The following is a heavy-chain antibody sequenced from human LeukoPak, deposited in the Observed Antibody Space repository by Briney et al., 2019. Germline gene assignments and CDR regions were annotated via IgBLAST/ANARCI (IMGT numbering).Heavy chain of an antibody. Sequence: PGGSLRLSCAASGFTFTSYSMNWVRQAPGKGLEWVAVIWYDGSNKYYADSVKGRFTISRDNSKNTLYLQMNSLRAEDTAVYYCAKGSVSYYFDYWGQGTLVTVSS. D-gene: IGHD5/OR15-5a*01. V-gene: IGHV3-33*06. CDR3: AKGSVSYYFDY. CDR2: IWYDGSNK. J-gene: IGHJ4*02. CDR1: GFTFTSYS.